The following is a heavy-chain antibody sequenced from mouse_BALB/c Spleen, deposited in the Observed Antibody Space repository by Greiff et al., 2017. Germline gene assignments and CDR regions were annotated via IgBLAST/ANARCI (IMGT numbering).Heavy chain of an antibody. J-gene: IGHJ3*01. CDR3: ARSYYYGSSHFAY. V-gene: IGHV5-17*02. Sequence: EVKLQESGGGLVQPGGSRKLSCAASGFTFSSFGMHWVRQAPEKGLEWVAYISSGSSTIYYADTVKGRFTISRDNPKNTLFLQMTSLRSEDTAMYYCARSYYYGSSHFAYWGQGTLVTVSA. D-gene: IGHD1-1*01. CDR1: GFTFSSFG. CDR2: ISSGSSTI.